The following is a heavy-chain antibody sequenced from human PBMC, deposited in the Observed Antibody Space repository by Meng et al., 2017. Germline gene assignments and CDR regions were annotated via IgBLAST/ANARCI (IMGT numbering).Heavy chain of an antibody. CDR3: ARDEDISAAGKLFGDY. J-gene: IGHJ4*02. CDR2: IDPNNDHT. V-gene: IGHV1-2*06. Sequence: EQSGPEVKTPRASVKLTCKPSGYTFAAYWIHWLRQAPGQGLEWMGRIDPNNDHTQYAQNFQGRVTMTSDTSISTVYMELNGLRSDDTAVYYCARDEDISAAGKLFGDYWGQGTLVTVSS. D-gene: IGHD6-13*01. CDR1: GYTFAAYW.